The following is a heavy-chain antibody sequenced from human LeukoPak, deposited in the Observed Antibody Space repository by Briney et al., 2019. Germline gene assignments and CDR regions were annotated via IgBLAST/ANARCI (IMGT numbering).Heavy chain of an antibody. CDR1: GCTFSSYA. J-gene: IGHJ5*02. D-gene: IGHD3-9*01. Sequence: EASVKVSCKASGCTFSSYAISWVRQAPGQGLEWMGGIIPIFGTANYAQKFQGRVTITADESTSTAYMELSSLRSEDTAVYYCAMSHGELRYFDWLFHFDPWGKGTLVTVSS. CDR2: IIPIFGTA. CDR3: AMSHGELRYFDWLFHFDP. V-gene: IGHV1-69*13.